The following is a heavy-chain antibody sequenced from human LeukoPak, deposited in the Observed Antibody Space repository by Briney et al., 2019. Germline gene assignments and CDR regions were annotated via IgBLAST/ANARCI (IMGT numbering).Heavy chain of an antibody. CDR2: IYYSGST. V-gene: IGHV4-30-4*08. D-gene: IGHD5-12*01. CDR1: GGSISSGDYY. J-gene: IGHJ4*02. Sequence: SQTLSLTCTVSGGSISSGDYYWRWIRQPPGKGLEWIEYIYYSGSTYYNPSLKSRVTISVDTSKNQFSLKLSSVTAADTAVYYCERSGYDYSFDYWGQGTLVTVSS. CDR3: ERSGYDYSFDY.